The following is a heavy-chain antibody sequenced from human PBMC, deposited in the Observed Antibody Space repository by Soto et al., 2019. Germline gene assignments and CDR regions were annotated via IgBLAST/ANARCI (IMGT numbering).Heavy chain of an antibody. V-gene: IGHV3-23*01. J-gene: IGHJ4*02. CDR3: AKASGWVGEFDY. CDR1: GFTFSSYA. CDR2: ISGSGGST. Sequence: EVQLLESGGGLVQPGGSLRLSCAASGFTFSSYAMSWVRQAPGKGLEWVSAISGSGGSTYYADSVKGRFTISRDNSKNTRYLQMNSLRAEDKAVYYCAKASGWVGEFDYWGQGTLVTVSS. D-gene: IGHD3-10*01.